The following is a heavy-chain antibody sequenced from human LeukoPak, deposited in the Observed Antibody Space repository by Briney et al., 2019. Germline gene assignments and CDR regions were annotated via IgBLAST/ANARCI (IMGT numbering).Heavy chain of an antibody. CDR2: INPSGGST. Sequence: ASVKVSCKASGYTFTGYYMHWVRQAPGQGLEWMGIINPSGGSTSYAQKFQGRVTMTRDTSTSTVYMELSSLRSEDTAVYYCARARGSLAFDPWGQGTLVTVSS. J-gene: IGHJ5*02. CDR1: GYTFTGYY. V-gene: IGHV1-46*01. CDR3: ARARGSLAFDP. D-gene: IGHD3-10*01.